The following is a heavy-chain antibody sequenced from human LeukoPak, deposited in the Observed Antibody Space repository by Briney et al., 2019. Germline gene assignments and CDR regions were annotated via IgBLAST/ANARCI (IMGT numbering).Heavy chain of an antibody. V-gene: IGHV3-43D*03. CDR3: TKGLRFAAALTPFDY. Sequence: GGSLRLSCAASGFTFDDHAMHWVRQAPGKGLEWISLISWDGGTTYYVDSVKGRFTISRDNSKNSVYLQMNSLRPEDTAIYYCTKGLRFAAALTPFDYWGQGTLVTVSS. CDR1: GFTFDDHA. D-gene: IGHD6-13*01. CDR2: ISWDGGTT. J-gene: IGHJ4*02.